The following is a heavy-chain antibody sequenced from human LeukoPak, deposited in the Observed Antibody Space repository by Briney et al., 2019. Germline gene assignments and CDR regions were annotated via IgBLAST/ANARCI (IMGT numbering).Heavy chain of an antibody. Sequence: SQTLSLTCTVSGGSISSGGYYWSWIRQPPGKGLEWIGYIYHSGSTYYNPSLKSRVTISVDRSKNQFSLKLSSVTAADTAVYYCARSVRYYYDSSGSFGDYFDYWGQGTLVTVSS. V-gene: IGHV4-30-2*01. CDR3: ARSVRYYYDSSGSFGDYFDY. CDR1: GGSISSGGYY. CDR2: IYHSGST. J-gene: IGHJ4*02. D-gene: IGHD3-22*01.